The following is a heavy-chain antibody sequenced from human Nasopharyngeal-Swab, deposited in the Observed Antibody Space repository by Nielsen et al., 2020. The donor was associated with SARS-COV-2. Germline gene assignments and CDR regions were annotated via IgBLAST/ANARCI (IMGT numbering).Heavy chain of an antibody. V-gene: IGHV3-20*04. CDR2: INWNGGST. CDR1: GFTFDDYG. D-gene: IGHD3-22*01. J-gene: IGHJ6*02. Sequence: GESLKISCAASGFTFDDYGMSWVRQAPGKGPEWVSGINWNGGSTGYADSVKGRFTISRDNAKNSLYLQMNSLRAEDTALYYCARADDSSGYYYRYYYYGMDVWGQGTTVTVSS. CDR3: ARADDSSGYYYRYYYYGMDV.